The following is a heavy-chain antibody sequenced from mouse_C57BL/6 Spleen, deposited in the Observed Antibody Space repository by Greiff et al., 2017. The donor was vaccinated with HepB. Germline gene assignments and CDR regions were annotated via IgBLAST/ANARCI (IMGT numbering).Heavy chain of an antibody. V-gene: IGHV1-69*01. J-gene: IGHJ4*01. CDR2: IDPSDSYT. D-gene: IGHD2-1*01. CDR1: GYTFTSYW. Sequence: VQLQQPGAELVMPGASVKLSCKASGYTFTSYWMHWVKQRPGQGLEWIGEIDPSDSYTNYNQKFKGKSTLTVEKSSSTAYMQLSSLTSEDSAVYYCAYGNYDYYAMDYWGQGTSVTVSS. CDR3: AYGNYDYYAMDY.